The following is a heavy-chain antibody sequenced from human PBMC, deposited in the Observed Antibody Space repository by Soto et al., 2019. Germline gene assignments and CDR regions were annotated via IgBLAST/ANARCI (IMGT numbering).Heavy chain of an antibody. Sequence: SGPTLVNPTQTLTLTCTFSGFSLSTSGVGVGWIRQPPGEALEWLALIYWDDDKRYSPSLKSRLTITKDTSKNQVVLTMTNMDPVDTATYYCAHGLYGDYVNWYFDLWGRGTLVTVSS. CDR3: AHGLYGDYVNWYFDL. CDR1: GFSLSTSGVG. CDR2: IYWDDDK. D-gene: IGHD4-17*01. V-gene: IGHV2-5*02. J-gene: IGHJ2*01.